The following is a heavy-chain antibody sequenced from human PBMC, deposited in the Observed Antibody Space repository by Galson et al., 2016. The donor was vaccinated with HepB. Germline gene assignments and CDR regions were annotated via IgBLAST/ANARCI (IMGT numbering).Heavy chain of an antibody. Sequence: SLRLSCAASGFTFSDYHMNWIRQAPGKGLEWISYISRSGDSMLYAASVRGRFSISRDNAKKALYLQMTNLRADDTAVYFCARVLPDDSVAYLDVFDLWGQGTMVTVSS. V-gene: IGHV3-11*01. CDR3: ARVLPDDSVAYLDVFDL. D-gene: IGHD2-15*01. CDR1: GFTFSDYH. J-gene: IGHJ3*01. CDR2: ISRSGDSM.